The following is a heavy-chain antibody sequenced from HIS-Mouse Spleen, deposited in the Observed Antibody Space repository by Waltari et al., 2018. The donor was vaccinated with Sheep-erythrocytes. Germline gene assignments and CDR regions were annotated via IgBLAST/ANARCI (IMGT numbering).Heavy chain of an antibody. CDR2: INHSGST. Sequence: QVQLQQWGAGLLKPSETLSLTCAVYGGSFSGYYWSWNRQPPGKGLEWIGEINHSGSTKYNPDLKSRVTISVDTSKNQFSLKLSSVTAADTAVYYCARGDFFGSSGSYYFDYWGQGTLVTVSS. D-gene: IGHD3-22*01. CDR3: ARGDFFGSSGSYYFDY. V-gene: IGHV4-34*01. CDR1: GGSFSGYY. J-gene: IGHJ4*02.